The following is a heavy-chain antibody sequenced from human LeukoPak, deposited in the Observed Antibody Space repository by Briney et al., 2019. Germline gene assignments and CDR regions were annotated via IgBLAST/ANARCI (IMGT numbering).Heavy chain of an antibody. D-gene: IGHD6-13*01. CDR2: ISGSGGNT. Sequence: GGSLRLSCAASGFTFSSYAMSWVRQAPGKGLEWVSAISGSGGNTYYAYPVTGRFTISRDNSKNTLYLQMNSLRAEDTAVYYCARVATESSGWYVPYFDYWGQGTLVTVSS. V-gene: IGHV3-23*01. CDR1: GFTFSSYA. CDR3: ARVATESSGWYVPYFDY. J-gene: IGHJ4*02.